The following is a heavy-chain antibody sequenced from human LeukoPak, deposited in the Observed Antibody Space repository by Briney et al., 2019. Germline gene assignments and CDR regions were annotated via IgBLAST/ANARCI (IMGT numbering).Heavy chain of an antibody. V-gene: IGHV3-74*01. J-gene: IGHJ4*02. Sequence: GGSLRLSCAASGFTFSSYWMHWVRQAPGKGLVWVSRINSDGSSTSYADSVKGRFTISRDNAKNTLYLQMNSLRAEDTAVYYCARVETSYYYDSSGPYFDYWGQGTLVTVSS. D-gene: IGHD3-22*01. CDR3: ARVETSYYYDSSGPYFDY. CDR2: INSDGSST. CDR1: GFTFSSYW.